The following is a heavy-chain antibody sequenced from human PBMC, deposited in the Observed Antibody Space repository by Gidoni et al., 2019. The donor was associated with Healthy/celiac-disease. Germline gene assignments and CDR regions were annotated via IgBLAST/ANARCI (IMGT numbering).Heavy chain of an antibody. CDR3: AREAYQLLRAFDY. CDR2: IKQDGSEK. CDR1: GFTFSSYW. D-gene: IGHD2-2*01. Sequence: EVQLVESGGGLVQPGGSLRLSCAASGFTFSSYWMSWVRQAPGKGLEWVANIKQDGSEKYYVDSVKGRYTISRDNAKNSLYLQMNSLRAEDTAVYYCAREAYQLLRAFDYWGQGTLVTVSS. V-gene: IGHV3-7*03. J-gene: IGHJ4*02.